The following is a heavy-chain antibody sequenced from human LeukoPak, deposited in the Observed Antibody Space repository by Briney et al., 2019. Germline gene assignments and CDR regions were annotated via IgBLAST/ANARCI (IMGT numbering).Heavy chain of an antibody. Sequence: ASVKVSCKASGYTFTSYDINWVRQATGQGLEWMGWMNPNSGNTGYAQKFQGRVTITRNTSISTAYMELSSLRSEDTAVYYCARGWSDDYVWGSYKARRGVAFNIWGQGTMVTVSS. V-gene: IGHV1-8*03. CDR3: ARGWSDDYVWGSYKARRGVAFNI. CDR1: GYTFTSYD. J-gene: IGHJ3*02. CDR2: MNPNSGNT. D-gene: IGHD3-16*01.